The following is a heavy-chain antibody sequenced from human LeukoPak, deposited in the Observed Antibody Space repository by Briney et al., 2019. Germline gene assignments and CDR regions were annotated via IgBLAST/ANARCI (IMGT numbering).Heavy chain of an antibody. CDR3: ARGSLRGPYYFDY. Sequence: SETLSLTCTVSGGSISSGGYYWSWIRQHPGKGLEWIGYIYYSGSTYYNPSLKSRVTVSVDTSKNQFSLKLSSVTAADTAVYYCARGSLRGPYYFDYWSQGTLVTVSS. CDR1: GGSISSGGYY. V-gene: IGHV4-31*03. D-gene: IGHD5-12*01. J-gene: IGHJ4*02. CDR2: IYYSGST.